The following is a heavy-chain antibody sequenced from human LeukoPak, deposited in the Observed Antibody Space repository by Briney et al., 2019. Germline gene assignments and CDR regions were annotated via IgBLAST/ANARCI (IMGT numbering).Heavy chain of an antibody. CDR2: IIPILGIA. J-gene: IGHJ6*02. CDR3: ARVGFAYYYDSSGHYGMDV. Sequence: SVKVSCKASGGTFSSYAISWVRPAPGQGLEWMGRIIPILGIANYAQKFQGRVTITADKSTSTAYMELSSLRSEDTAVYYCARVGFAYYYDSSGHYGMDVWGQGTTVTVSS. CDR1: GGTFSSYA. V-gene: IGHV1-69*04. D-gene: IGHD3-22*01.